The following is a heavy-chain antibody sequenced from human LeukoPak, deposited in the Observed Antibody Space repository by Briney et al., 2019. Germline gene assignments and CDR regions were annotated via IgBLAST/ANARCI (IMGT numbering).Heavy chain of an antibody. Sequence: GGSLRLSCAASGFTFSSYGMHWVRQAPGKGLEWVAVIWYDGSNKYYADSVKGRFTISRDNPKNTLYLQMNSLRAEDTAVYYCARAGYCSGGSCYEYEYYFDYWGQGTLVTVSS. V-gene: IGHV3-33*01. D-gene: IGHD2-15*01. J-gene: IGHJ4*02. CDR2: IWYDGSNK. CDR3: ARAGYCSGGSCYEYEYYFDY. CDR1: GFTFSSYG.